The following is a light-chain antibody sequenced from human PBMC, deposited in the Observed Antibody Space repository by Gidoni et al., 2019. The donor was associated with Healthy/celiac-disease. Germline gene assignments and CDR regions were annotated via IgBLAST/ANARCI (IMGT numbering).Light chain of an antibody. CDR1: QSISSW. CDR3: QQYNSSLIT. CDR2: MAS. V-gene: IGKV1-5*03. J-gene: IGKJ3*01. Sequence: DIQMTQSPSTLSASVGDRVTITCRASQSISSWLAWYPQKPGKAPKLLIYMASSLESGVPSRFSGSGSGTEFTLTISSLQPDDFATDYCQQYNSSLITFGPGTKVDIK.